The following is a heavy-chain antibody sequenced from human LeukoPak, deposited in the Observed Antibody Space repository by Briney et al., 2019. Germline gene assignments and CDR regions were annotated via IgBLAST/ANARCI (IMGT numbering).Heavy chain of an antibody. CDR3: ATNSSSWSWDPFDY. CDR1: GYTFTSYD. CDR2: IIPIFGTA. J-gene: IGHJ4*02. D-gene: IGHD6-13*01. V-gene: IGHV1-69*13. Sequence: SVKVSCKASGYTFTSYDISWVRQAPGQGLEWMGGIIPIFGTANYAQKFQGRVTITADESTSTAYMELSSLRSEDTAVYYCATNSSSWSWDPFDYWGQGTLVTVSS.